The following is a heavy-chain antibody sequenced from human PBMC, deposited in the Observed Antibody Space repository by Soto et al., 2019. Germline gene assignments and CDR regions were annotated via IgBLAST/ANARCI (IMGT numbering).Heavy chain of an antibody. J-gene: IGHJ6*02. D-gene: IGHD3-22*01. Sequence: VESLNVSCKVSGNSFTAYCIGWVVQMPGKGLEWMGRIDPGDSYTNYSPSFQCHVTISADKSISTAYLQWSSLKASETAMYYCARLNSNYYYYGIDVWGQGATVTVSS. CDR1: GNSFTAYC. V-gene: IGHV5-10-1*01. CDR2: IDPGDSYT. CDR3: ARLNSNYYYYGIDV.